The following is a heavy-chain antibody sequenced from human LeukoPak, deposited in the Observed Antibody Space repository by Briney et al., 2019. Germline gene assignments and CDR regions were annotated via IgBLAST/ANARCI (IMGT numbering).Heavy chain of an antibody. D-gene: IGHD4-17*01. J-gene: IGHJ4*02. Sequence: ASVKVSCKASGYTFTSYYMHWVRQAPGQGLEWMGIINPSGGSTSYAQKFQGRVTMTRDTSTSTVYMELSRLRSDDTAVYYCAREKSTVTTSAGTFDYWGQGTLVTVSS. V-gene: IGHV1-46*01. CDR2: INPSGGST. CDR1: GYTFTSYY. CDR3: AREKSTVTTSAGTFDY.